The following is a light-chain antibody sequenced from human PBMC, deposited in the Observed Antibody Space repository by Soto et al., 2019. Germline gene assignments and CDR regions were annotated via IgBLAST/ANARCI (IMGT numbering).Light chain of an antibody. J-gene: IGLJ1*01. CDR2: GNS. CDR3: QSYDSSNNFPYV. Sequence: QSVLTQPPSVSGAPGQRVTISCTGSSSNIGAGYDVHWYQQLPGTAPKLLIYGNSNRPSGVPDRFSGSKSGTSASLAITGLQAEDEADYYCQSYDSSNNFPYVFGTGTKVTVL. CDR1: SSNIGAGYD. V-gene: IGLV1-40*01.